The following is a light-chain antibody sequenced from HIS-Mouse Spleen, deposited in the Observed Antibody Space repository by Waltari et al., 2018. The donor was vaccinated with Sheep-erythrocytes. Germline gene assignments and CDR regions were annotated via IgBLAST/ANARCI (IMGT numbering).Light chain of an antibody. Sequence: SYELTQPPSVSVSPGQTASNTCSGDKLGDQYACWYQQKPGQSPVLVIYQDSKRPSGIPERFAGSNAGNTATLTSGGTQAMDEADYYCQAWDSSTAVFGGGTKLTVL. J-gene: IGLJ2*01. CDR1: KLGDQY. CDR2: QDS. CDR3: QAWDSSTAV. V-gene: IGLV3-1*01.